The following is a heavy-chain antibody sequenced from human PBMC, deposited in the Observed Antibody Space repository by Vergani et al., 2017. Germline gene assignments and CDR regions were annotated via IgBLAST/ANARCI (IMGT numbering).Heavy chain of an antibody. CDR3: ARDQIVVVTHYYYYGMDV. V-gene: IGHV3-30-3*01. CDR1: GFTFSSYA. D-gene: IGHD3-22*01. J-gene: IGHJ6*02. Sequence: QVQLVESGGGVVQPGRSLRLSCAASGFTFSSYAMHWVRQAPGQGLEWVAVISYDGSNKYYADSVKGRFTISRDNSKNTLYLQMNSLRAEDTAVYYCARDQIVVVTHYYYYGMDVWGQGTTVTVSS. CDR2: ISYDGSNK.